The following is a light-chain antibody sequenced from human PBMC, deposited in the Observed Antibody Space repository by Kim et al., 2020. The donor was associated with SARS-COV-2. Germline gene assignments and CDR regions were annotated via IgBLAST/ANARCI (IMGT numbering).Light chain of an antibody. CDR3: ATWDVSLNGWV. Sequence: RVSSTCSGGRSSGERYFVIWYQHLPETAPKVFIYNDNQRPSGVPDRFSGSRSGTSASLAISGLQSEDEGDYYCATWDVSLNGWVFGGGTQLTVL. V-gene: IGLV1-44*01. CDR2: NDN. CDR1: RSSGERYF. J-gene: IGLJ3*02.